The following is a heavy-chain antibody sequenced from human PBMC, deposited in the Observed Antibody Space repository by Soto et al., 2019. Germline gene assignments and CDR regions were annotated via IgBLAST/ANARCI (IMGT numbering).Heavy chain of an antibody. V-gene: IGHV4-59*02. D-gene: IGHD3-10*02. CDR2: IYNNGRT. J-gene: IGHJ4*02. Sequence: QVHLQESGPGRVKPSETLSLTCSVSGGSVYDFYWNWLRQTPGKGLEWIANIYNNGRTNYNPSLKNRVTISIDTSKNQFSLHLSSVTTADTVMYFCARGHGIYVRFDSWGQGTLVSVSS. CDR1: GGSVYDFY. CDR3: ARGHGIYVRFDS.